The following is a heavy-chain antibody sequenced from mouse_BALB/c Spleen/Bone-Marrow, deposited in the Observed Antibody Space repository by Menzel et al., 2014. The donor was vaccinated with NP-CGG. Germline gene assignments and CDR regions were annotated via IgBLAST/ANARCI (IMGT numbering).Heavy chain of an antibody. J-gene: IGHJ3*01. V-gene: IGHV1S41*01. CDR3: ARGGDYYGSSSFAY. CDR2: IAPGSGST. CDR1: GYTFTSYW. D-gene: IGHD1-1*01. Sequence: DLVKPGASVKLSCKASGYTFTSYWINWIKQRPGQGLEWIGRIAPGSGSTYYNEMFKGKATLTVDTSSSTAYIQLSSLASEDSAVYLCARGGDYYGSSSFAYGGQGTLVTVSA.